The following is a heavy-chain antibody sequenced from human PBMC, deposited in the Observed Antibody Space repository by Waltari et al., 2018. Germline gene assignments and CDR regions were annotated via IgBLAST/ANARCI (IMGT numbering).Heavy chain of an antibody. V-gene: IGHV3-30*04. CDR2: ISYNERNI. CDR1: DFTFCSYA. Sequence: VQLVESGGGVVQSGRSLRLSCAASDFTFCSYAMPWVRQAPGKGLEWVAVISYNERNIYYVDSVRGRFTISRDNSKKMLYLQMNSLRAEDTAVYYCARDYCDRRNCHGMDVWGQGTTVTVSS. J-gene: IGHJ6*02. CDR3: ARDYCDRRNCHGMDV. D-gene: IGHD3-22*01.